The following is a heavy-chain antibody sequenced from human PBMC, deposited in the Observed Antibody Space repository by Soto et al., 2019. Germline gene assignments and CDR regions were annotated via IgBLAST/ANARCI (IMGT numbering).Heavy chain of an antibody. V-gene: IGHV3-23*01. J-gene: IGHJ1*01. CDR1: GFTFSSYA. D-gene: IGHD3-16*02. CDR3: AKDRRWTDAEYFQH. CDR2: ISGSGGST. Sequence: EVQLLESGGGLVQPGGSLRLSCAASGFTFSSYAMSGVRQAQGKGLEWVSAISGSGGSTYYADSVKGRFTISRDNSKNTLYLQMNSLRAEDTAVYYCAKDRRWTDAEYFQHWGQGPLVTVSS.